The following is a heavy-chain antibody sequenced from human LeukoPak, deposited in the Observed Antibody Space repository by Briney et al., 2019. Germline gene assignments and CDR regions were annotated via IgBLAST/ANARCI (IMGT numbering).Heavy chain of an antibody. D-gene: IGHD2-2*01. CDR3: ARGRSSTSLNYYYYYMDV. CDR1: GGSISNYY. Sequence: SETLSLTYTVSGGSISNYYWSWIRQPPGKGLEWIGYIYYSGSTNYNPSLKSRVTISVDTSKNQFSLKLSSVTAADTAVYYCARGRSSTSLNYYYYYMDVWGKGTTVTVSS. J-gene: IGHJ6*03. CDR2: IYYSGST. V-gene: IGHV4-59*01.